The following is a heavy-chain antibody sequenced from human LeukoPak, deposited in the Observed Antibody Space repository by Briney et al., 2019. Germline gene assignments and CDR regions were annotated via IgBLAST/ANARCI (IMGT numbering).Heavy chain of an antibody. CDR2: ICQEESET. V-gene: IGHV3-7*01. D-gene: IGHD7-27*01. J-gene: IGHJ4*02. CDR1: GFTFNSFF. CDR3: VRDLGHSRHYFEY. Sequence: GGSLRLSCAASGFTFNSFFLNWVRLTPGRAVVGVACICQEESETFYMHSVRGRFTISRDNTKNSLYLQMNSLRAEDTAVYFCVRDLGHSRHYFEYWGQGALVTVSS.